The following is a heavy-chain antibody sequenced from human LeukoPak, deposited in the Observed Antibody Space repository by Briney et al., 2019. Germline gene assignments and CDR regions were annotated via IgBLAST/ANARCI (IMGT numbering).Heavy chain of an antibody. V-gene: IGHV3-23*01. CDR3: AKDDAWLRFGE. D-gene: IGHD3-10*01. Sequence: GGTLRLSCAASGFTFSNHGMNWVRQAPGKGLEWVSGISPSGDIRYYADSVKGRFTISRDNSKNTLYLEVISLTAEDTAVYYCAKDDAWLRFGEWSQGTLVTVSS. J-gene: IGHJ4*02. CDR2: ISPSGDIR. CDR1: GFTFSNHG.